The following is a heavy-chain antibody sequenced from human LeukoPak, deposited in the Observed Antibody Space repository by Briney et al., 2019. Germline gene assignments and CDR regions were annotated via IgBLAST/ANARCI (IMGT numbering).Heavy chain of an antibody. CDR2: ISYDGSNK. CDR1: GFTFSSYA. J-gene: IGHJ4*02. V-gene: IGHV3-30*01. CDR3: AGEGGGSYFYFDY. Sequence: GGSLRLSCAASGFTFSSYAMHWVRQAPGKGLEWVAVISYDGSNKYYADSVKSRFTISRDNSKNTLYLQMNSLRAEDTAVYYCAGEGGGSYFYFDYWGQGTLVTVSS. D-gene: IGHD1-26*01.